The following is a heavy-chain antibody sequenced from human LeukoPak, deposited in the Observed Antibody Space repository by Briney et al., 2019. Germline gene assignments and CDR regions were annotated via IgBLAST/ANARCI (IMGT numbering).Heavy chain of an antibody. J-gene: IGHJ4*02. Sequence: SVKVSCKASGYIFTGYYLHWVRQAPGQGLEWLGWIDANSGDTDFAQNFQGRVTLTSDTSITTAYMELRSLRSDDTAVYYCAKNDGNYDDSWGQGSLVSVSS. D-gene: IGHD3-3*01. CDR2: IDANSGDT. CDR3: AKNDGNYDDS. V-gene: IGHV1-2*02. CDR1: GYIFTGYY.